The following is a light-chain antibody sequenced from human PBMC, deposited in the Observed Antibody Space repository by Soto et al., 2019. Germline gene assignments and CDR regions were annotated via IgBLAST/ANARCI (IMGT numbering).Light chain of an antibody. CDR3: QQYGSSPPWT. CDR2: GAS. V-gene: IGKV3-20*01. Sequence: EIVLTQSPGTLSLSPGERGTLSCRASQSVSSSFLAWYQQKPGQAPRLLIYGASSRATGISDRFSGSGSGTDFTLTISRLEPEDFAVYYCQQYGSSPPWTFGQGTKVEIK. CDR1: QSVSSSF. J-gene: IGKJ1*01.